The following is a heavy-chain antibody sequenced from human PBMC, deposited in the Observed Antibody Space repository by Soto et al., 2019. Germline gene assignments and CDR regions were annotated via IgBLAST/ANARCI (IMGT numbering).Heavy chain of an antibody. Sequence: ASVKVSCKTSGYNFTSHYIHWVRQAPGQRLESMGIIYPRGGSTIYAQKFQCKVTMTRDTSTHTLYMDLSSLRSEDTAIYYCARVGYSSTGTTLHFHGLDVWGQGTTVTVSS. CDR3: ARVGYSSTGTTLHFHGLDV. V-gene: IGHV1-46*01. CDR1: GYNFTSHY. D-gene: IGHD3-22*01. J-gene: IGHJ6*02. CDR2: IYPRGGST.